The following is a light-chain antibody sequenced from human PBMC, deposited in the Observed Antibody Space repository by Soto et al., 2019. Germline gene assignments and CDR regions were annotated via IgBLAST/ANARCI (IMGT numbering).Light chain of an antibody. CDR1: SSDVGSYNL. J-gene: IGLJ2*01. CDR2: EGS. V-gene: IGLV2-23*01. Sequence: HSVLTQPASVSGSPGQSITISCTGTSSDVGSYNLVSWYQQHPGKAPKLMIYEGSKRPSGVSNRFSGSKSGNTASLTISGLQAEDEADYYCCSYAGSSPVFGGGTKVTVL. CDR3: CSYAGSSPV.